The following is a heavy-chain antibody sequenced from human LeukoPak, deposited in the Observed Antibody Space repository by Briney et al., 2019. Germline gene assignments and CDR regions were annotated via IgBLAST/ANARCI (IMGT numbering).Heavy chain of an antibody. CDR1: GFTFSSYA. J-gene: IGHJ4*02. CDR2: ISGSGGST. CDR3: AKDSFFGYYDSSGYYPPYYFDY. V-gene: IGHV3-23*01. D-gene: IGHD3-22*01. Sequence: PGGSLRLFCAASGFTFSSYAMSWVRQAPGKGLEWVSAISGSGGSTYYADSVKGRFTISRDNSKHTLYLQMNSLRAEDTAVYYCAKDSFFGYYDSSGYYPPYYFDYWGQGTLVAVSS.